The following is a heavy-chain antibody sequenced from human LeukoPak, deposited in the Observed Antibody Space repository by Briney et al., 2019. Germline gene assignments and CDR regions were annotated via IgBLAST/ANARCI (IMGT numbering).Heavy chain of an antibody. CDR2: ISAYNGNT. Sequence: GASVKVSCKASGYTFTSYGISWVRQAPGQGLEWMGWISAYNGNTNYAQKLQGRVTITTDESTSTAYMELSSLRSEDTAVYYCARYPFRSPYYYYYMDVWGKGTTVTVSS. J-gene: IGHJ6*03. CDR1: GYTFTSYG. CDR3: ARYPFRSPYYYYYMDV. V-gene: IGHV1-18*01.